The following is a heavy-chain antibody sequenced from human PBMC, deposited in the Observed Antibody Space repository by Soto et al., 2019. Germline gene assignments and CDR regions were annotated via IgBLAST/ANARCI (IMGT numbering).Heavy chain of an antibody. J-gene: IGHJ2*01. Sequence: QVQLQQGGAGLLKPSETLSLTCAVYGGSFSPYFWSWIRQPPGKGLEWIGEINHSGSTNYNPSLTRRATLSVDTSKNQVSLKLTSVTAADTAVYYCARLASGWQYYYFDFWGRGTPVTVSS. CDR3: ARLASGWQYYYFDF. V-gene: IGHV4-34*01. CDR1: GGSFSPYF. CDR2: INHSGST. D-gene: IGHD6-19*01.